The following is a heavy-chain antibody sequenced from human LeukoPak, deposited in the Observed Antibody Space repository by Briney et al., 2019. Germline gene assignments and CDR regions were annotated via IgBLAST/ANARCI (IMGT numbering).Heavy chain of an antibody. Sequence: ASVKVSCKVSGYTPTELSMFWVRQAPGKGLEWMGSFDPEDGKTVYAQKFQGRVTMTEDTSTDTAYMELSSLRSEDTAVYYCATGYLVTAGLMDVWGQGTTVTVSS. J-gene: IGHJ6*02. V-gene: IGHV1-24*01. CDR3: ATGYLVTAGLMDV. CDR1: GYTPTELS. D-gene: IGHD6-13*01. CDR2: FDPEDGKT.